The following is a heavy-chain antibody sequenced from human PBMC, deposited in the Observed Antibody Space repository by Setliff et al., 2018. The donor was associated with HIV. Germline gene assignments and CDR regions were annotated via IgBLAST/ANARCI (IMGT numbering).Heavy chain of an antibody. D-gene: IGHD4-17*01. V-gene: IGHV3-9*03. CDR3: AKDKGNGDYDYYYGMDV. CDR2: ISWNSGNI. CDR1: GLTFDDYA. J-gene: IGHJ6*02. Sequence: GGSLRLSCVASGLTFDDYAMHWVRQAPGKGLEWVSGISWNSGNIGYADSVKGRFTISRDNAKNSLYLQMNSLRAEDMALYYCAKDKGNGDYDYYYGMDVWGQGTTVTVS.